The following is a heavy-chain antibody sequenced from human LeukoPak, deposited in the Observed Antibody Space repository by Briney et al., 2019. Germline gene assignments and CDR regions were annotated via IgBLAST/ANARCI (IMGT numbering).Heavy chain of an antibody. V-gene: IGHV3-74*01. CDR2: INSDGSTT. J-gene: IGHJ4*02. D-gene: IGHD3-10*01. CDR1: GFTFSSYW. CDR3: ARGNYYGQDY. Sequence: QPGGSLRLSCGASGFTFSSYWMHWVRQAPGKGLVWISRINSDGSTTSYADSMKGRFTISRDNAKNTLYLQMNSLRAEDTAVYYCARGNYYGQDYWGQGTLVTVS.